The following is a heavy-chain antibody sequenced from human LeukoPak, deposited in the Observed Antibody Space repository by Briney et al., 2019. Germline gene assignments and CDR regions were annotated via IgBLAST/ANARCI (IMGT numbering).Heavy chain of an antibody. CDR3: ARGGSYSSDAFDI. D-gene: IGHD1-26*01. CDR2: ISSSSSYI. Sequence: PGGSLRLSCAASGFTFSSYSMNWVRQAPGKGLEWVSSISSSSSYIYYADSVKGRFTISRDNAKNSLYLQMNSLRAEDTAAYYCARGGSYSSDAFDIWGQGTMVTVSS. CDR1: GFTFSSYS. J-gene: IGHJ3*02. V-gene: IGHV3-21*01.